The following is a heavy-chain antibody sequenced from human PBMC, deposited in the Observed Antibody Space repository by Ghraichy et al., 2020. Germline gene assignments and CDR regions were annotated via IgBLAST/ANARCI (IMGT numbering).Heavy chain of an antibody. D-gene: IGHD5-24*01. CDR1: GGSVSSGSYY. J-gene: IGHJ4*02. V-gene: IGHV4-61*01. CDR3: ARGDGYNWGGTDY. Sequence: SETLSLTCTVSGGSVSSGSYYWSWIRQPPGKGLEWIGYIYYSGSTNYNPSLKSRVTISVDTSTNQFSLKLSSVTAADTAVYYCARGDGYNWGGTDYWGQGTLVTVSS. CDR2: IYYSGST.